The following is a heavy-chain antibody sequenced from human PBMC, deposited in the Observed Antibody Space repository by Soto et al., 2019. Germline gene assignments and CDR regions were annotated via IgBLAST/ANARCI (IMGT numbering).Heavy chain of an antibody. CDR1: GGTFSSYA. CDR2: IIPIFGTA. CDR3: ASVITFGGVIVSYYFDY. D-gene: IGHD3-16*02. J-gene: IGHJ4*02. V-gene: IGHV1-69*13. Sequence: SVKVSCKASGGTFSSYAISWVRQAPGQGLEWMGGIIPIFGTANYAQKFQGRVTITADESTSTAYMELSSLRSEDTAVYYCASVITFGGVIVSYYFDYWGQGTLVTVSS.